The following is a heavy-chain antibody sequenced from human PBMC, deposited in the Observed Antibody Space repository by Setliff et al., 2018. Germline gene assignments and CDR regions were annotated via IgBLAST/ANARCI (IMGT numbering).Heavy chain of an antibody. CDR1: GYMFTTYG. CDR2: IRVYDGYT. Sequence: ASVKVSCKTSGYMFTTYGISWVRQDPGQGLEWMGWIRVYDGYTDYAQKFQGRVTMTKDTSTRTAYLELRALTADDTAVYYCATDVNQWDPTYMDVWGEGTTVTVSS. D-gene: IGHD1-26*01. V-gene: IGHV1-18*01. CDR3: ATDVNQWDPTYMDV. J-gene: IGHJ6*03.